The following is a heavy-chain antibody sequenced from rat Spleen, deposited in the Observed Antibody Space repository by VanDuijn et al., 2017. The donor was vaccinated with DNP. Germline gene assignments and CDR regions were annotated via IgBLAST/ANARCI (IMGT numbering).Heavy chain of an antibody. V-gene: IGHV5-31*01. CDR1: GFIFSNYW. J-gene: IGHJ2*01. D-gene: IGHD1-4*01. Sequence: EVQLVESGGGPVQPGRSLKLSCVASGFIFSNYWMTWIRQAPGKGLEWVASISSTGDNTYYSDSVKGRFTISRDNAKSTLYLQMDSMSSEDTATYYCAGRPPPTRGPFDYWGQGVTVTVSA. CDR2: ISSTGDNT. CDR3: AGRPPPTRGPFDY.